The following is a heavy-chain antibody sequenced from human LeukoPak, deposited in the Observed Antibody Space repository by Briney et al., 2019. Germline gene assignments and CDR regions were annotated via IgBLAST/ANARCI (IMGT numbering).Heavy chain of an antibody. CDR1: GFTFSDYY. CDR2: ISSSGSTI. CDR3: ARDGDYLGDAFDI. J-gene: IGHJ3*02. D-gene: IGHD4-17*01. Sequence: AGSLRLSCAASGFTFSDYYMSWIRQAPGKGLEWVSYISSSGSTIYYADSVKGRFTISRDNAKNSLYLQMNSLRAEGTAVYYCARDGDYLGDAFDIWGQGTMVTVSS. V-gene: IGHV3-11*04.